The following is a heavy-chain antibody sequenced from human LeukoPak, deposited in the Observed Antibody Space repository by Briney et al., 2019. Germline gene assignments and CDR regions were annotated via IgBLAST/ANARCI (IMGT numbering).Heavy chain of an antibody. V-gene: IGHV3-48*04. CDR3: ARGRAVAGTSGVY. CDR2: ISSSGNTI. CDR1: GFTFSNAW. D-gene: IGHD6-19*01. Sequence: GGSLRLSCAASGFTFSNAWMNWVRQAPGKGLEWVSYISSSGNTIYYADSVKGRFTISRDNAKNSLYLQMNSLRAEDTAVYYCARGRAVAGTSGVYWGQGTLVTVSS. J-gene: IGHJ4*02.